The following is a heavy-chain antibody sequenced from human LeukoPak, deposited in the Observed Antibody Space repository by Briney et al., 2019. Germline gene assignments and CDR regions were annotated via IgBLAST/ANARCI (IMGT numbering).Heavy chain of an antibody. J-gene: IGHJ6*03. CDR1: GYTFTSYD. CDR2: MNPNSGNT. Sequence: ASVKVSCKASGYTFTSYDINWVRQATGQGLEWMGWMNPNSGNTGYAQKFQGRVTITRITSISTAYMELSSLRSEDTAVYYCARALPDDYVWGSLTGYYYYYMDVWGKGTTVTVSS. CDR3: ARALPDDYVWGSLTGYYYYYMDV. D-gene: IGHD3-16*01. V-gene: IGHV1-8*03.